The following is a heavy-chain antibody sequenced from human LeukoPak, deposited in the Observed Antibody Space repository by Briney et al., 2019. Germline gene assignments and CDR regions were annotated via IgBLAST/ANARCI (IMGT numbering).Heavy chain of an antibody. D-gene: IGHD3-10*01. V-gene: IGHV4-61*01. CDR3: ARHPGISDGRWFGESFPRYWYFDP. Sequence: PSETLSLTCTVSGGSVSSGSYYWSWIRQPPGKGLEWIGYIYYSGSTNYNPSLKSRVTISVDTSKNQFSLKLSSVTAADTAVYYCARHPGISDGRWFGESFPRYWYFDPWGRGTLVTVSS. CDR2: IYYSGST. CDR1: GGSVSSGSYY. J-gene: IGHJ2*01.